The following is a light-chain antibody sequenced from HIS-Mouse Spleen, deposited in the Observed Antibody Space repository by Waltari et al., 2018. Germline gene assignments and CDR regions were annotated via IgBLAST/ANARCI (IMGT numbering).Light chain of an antibody. Sequence: QSALTQPASVSGSPGQSITISCTGTSSDVGGYNYVSWYQRHLGKAPKLMIYEVSNRPSGVSNRFSGSKSGNTASLTISGLQAEDEADYYCSSYTSSSPYVVFGGGTKLTVL. CDR2: EVS. CDR3: SSYTSSSPYVV. J-gene: IGLJ2*01. CDR1: SSDVGGYNY. V-gene: IGLV2-14*01.